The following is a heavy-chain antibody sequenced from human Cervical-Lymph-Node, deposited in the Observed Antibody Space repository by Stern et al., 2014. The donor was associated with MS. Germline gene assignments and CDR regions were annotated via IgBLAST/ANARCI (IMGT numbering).Heavy chain of an antibody. CDR1: GGTLTSYA. J-gene: IGHJ4*02. CDR3: AGSYSGSYKELDY. V-gene: IGHV1-69*01. D-gene: IGHD1-26*01. Sequence: VQLEESGAVVRQPGSSVKVSCKASGGTLTSYAISWVRQAPGKGLEWRGWIVPIFRSTPYAQTFQGRVTITADESTITGYMELSSLRSEDTALYYCAGSYSGSYKELDYWGRGTLFTVSS. CDR2: IVPIFRST.